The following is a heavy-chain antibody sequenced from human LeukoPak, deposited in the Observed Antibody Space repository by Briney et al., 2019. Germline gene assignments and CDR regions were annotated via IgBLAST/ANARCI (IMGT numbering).Heavy chain of an antibody. Sequence: GGSLRLSCAASGFTFSSYGMHWVRQAPGKGLEWVAVISYDGSNKYYADSVKGRFTISRDNSKNTLYLQMNSLRAEDTAVYYCAKRAFKVLQFLEWSIGVAGMDVWGQGTTVTVSS. J-gene: IGHJ6*02. CDR1: GFTFSSYG. CDR3: AKRAFKVLQFLEWSIGVAGMDV. D-gene: IGHD3-3*01. CDR2: ISYDGSNK. V-gene: IGHV3-30*18.